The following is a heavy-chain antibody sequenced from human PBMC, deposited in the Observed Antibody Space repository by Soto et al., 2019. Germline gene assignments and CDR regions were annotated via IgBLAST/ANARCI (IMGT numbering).Heavy chain of an antibody. V-gene: IGHV3-23*01. CDR1: GFTFRTYA. Sequence: ESGGGLVQPGGSLRLSCAAYGFTFRTYAMNWVRQAPGKGLEWVAVIVGDASSIDYADSVKGRFTISRDNSKNILYLQMTSLRVEDTATYFCAKDLRPDGRYDLDYWGQGTLVTVSA. J-gene: IGHJ4*02. D-gene: IGHD2-15*01. CDR3: AKDLRPDGRYDLDY. CDR2: IVGDASSI.